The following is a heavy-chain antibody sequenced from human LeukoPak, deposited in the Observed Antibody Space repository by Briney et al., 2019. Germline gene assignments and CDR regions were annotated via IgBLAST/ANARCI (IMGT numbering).Heavy chain of an antibody. J-gene: IGHJ4*02. V-gene: IGHV3-30*09. CDR3: AKGPVELATILVFDH. CDR1: GFTFSSYA. CDR2: ISYDGSSK. D-gene: IGHD5-24*01. Sequence: GGSLRLSCAASGFTFSSYAMHWVRQAPGKGLEWVAVISYDGSSKYYAGSVKGRFAVSRDNSKNTLYLQMNSLRAEDTAVYYCAKGPVELATILVFDHWGQGTLVTVSS.